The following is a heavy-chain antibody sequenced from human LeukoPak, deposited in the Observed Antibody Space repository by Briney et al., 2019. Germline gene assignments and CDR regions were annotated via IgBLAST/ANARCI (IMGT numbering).Heavy chain of an antibody. CDR3: ARSRSSGWYYFDY. J-gene: IGHJ4*02. CDR2: ISSSSSYI. D-gene: IGHD6-19*01. Sequence: GGSLRLSCAGSGFTFSSYSMNWVRQAPGKGLEWVSSISSSSSYIYYADSVKGRFTISRDNAKNSLYLQMNSLRAEDTAVYYCARSRSSGWYYFDYWGQGTLVTVSS. V-gene: IGHV3-21*01. CDR1: GFTFSSYS.